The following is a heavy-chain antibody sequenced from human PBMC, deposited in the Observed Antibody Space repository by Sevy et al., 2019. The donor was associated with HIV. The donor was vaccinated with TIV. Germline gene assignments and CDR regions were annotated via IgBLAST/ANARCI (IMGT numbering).Heavy chain of an antibody. D-gene: IGHD6-25*01. Sequence: SETLSLTCTVSGASISSSGYYWGWIRQPPGKGLEWIASINYSGITFYNPSLKSRVTISADTSKNKFSLRLGSVTAADSSIYFCVGPKLTYTNGWNYLDYWGQGTVVTVSS. V-gene: IGHV4-39*01. CDR3: VGPKLTYTNGWNYLDY. CDR1: GASISSSGYY. CDR2: INYSGIT. J-gene: IGHJ4*02.